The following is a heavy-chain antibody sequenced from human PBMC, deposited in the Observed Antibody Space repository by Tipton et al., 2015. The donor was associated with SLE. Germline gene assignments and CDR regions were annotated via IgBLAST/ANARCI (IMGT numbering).Heavy chain of an antibody. Sequence: TLSLTCAVYGGSFGGYYWGWIRQPPGRGLEWIGSVSFGGTTYYNPSLESRVTISIDTSKNQFSLNLRSVTAADTGVYYCARHAGDYAYFDSWGQGTLVTVSS. D-gene: IGHD4-17*01. CDR2: VSFGGTT. CDR3: ARHAGDYAYFDS. J-gene: IGHJ4*02. CDR1: GGSFGGYY. V-gene: IGHV4-34*01.